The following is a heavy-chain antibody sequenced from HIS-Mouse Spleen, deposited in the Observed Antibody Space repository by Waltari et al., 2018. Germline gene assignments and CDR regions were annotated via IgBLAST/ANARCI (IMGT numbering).Heavy chain of an antibody. CDR3: AREIPYSSSWYDWYFDL. V-gene: IGHV4-39*07. D-gene: IGHD6-13*01. CDR1: GGSISSSSYY. CDR2: IYYRGVT. J-gene: IGHJ2*01. Sequence: QLQLQESGPGLVKPSETLSLTCTVSGGSISSSSYYWGWIRQPPGKGLEWIGRIYYRGVTYSTPSLKGRVTISVDTSKTQFSLKLSSVTAADTAVYYCAREIPYSSSWYDWYFDLWGRGTLVTVSS.